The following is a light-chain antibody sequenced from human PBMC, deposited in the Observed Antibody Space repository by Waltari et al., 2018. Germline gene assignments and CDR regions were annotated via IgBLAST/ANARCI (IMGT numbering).Light chain of an antibody. CDR2: RNN. CDR3: AAWDDSLSGVV. V-gene: IGLV1-47*01. Sequence: QSVLTQPPSASGTPGPGVTLSCSGGSSTIGSNYVYWYEQLPGTAPRLLIYRNNQRPSGVPDRFSGSKSGTSASLAISGLRSEDEADYYCAAWDDSLSGVVFGGGTKVTVL. CDR1: SSTIGSNY. J-gene: IGLJ2*01.